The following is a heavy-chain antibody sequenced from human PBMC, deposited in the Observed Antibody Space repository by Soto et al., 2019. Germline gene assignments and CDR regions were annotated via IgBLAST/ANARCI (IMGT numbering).Heavy chain of an antibody. CDR3: ASKGYRI. V-gene: IGHV4-39*01. J-gene: IGHJ1*01. CDR2: IYHTGET. CDR1: GVYISGSDYY. D-gene: IGHD3-16*02. Sequence: ESLSRACRVSGVYISGSDYYWGWIRQSPGKGLEWIGSIYHTGETYYKSSLKSRISISVDTSKNQFYLQLRSLTAADTAVYYCASKGYRIWGQGTQVTVYS.